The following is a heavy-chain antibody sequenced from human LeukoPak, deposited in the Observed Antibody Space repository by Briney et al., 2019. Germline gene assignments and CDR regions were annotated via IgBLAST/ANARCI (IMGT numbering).Heavy chain of an antibody. V-gene: IGHV3-48*02. Sequence: GGSLRLSCAASGFTFSSYSMNWVRQAPGKGLEWVSYISSSSSTIYYADSVKGRFTISRDNAKNSLYLQMNSLRDEDTAVYYCASSGFWNGYPTHFDYWGQGTLVTVSS. D-gene: IGHD3-3*01. CDR1: GFTFSSYS. CDR2: ISSSSSTI. J-gene: IGHJ4*02. CDR3: ASSGFWNGYPTHFDY.